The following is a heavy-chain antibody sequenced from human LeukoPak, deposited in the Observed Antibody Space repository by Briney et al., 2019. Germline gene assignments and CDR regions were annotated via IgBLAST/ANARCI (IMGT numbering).Heavy chain of an antibody. CDR2: IDPNSGGT. V-gene: IGHV1-2*02. D-gene: IGHD3-3*01. Sequence: ASVTVSLKTSGYTFTDYSIHWVRQAPGQGLEWMAWIDPNSGGTDSAQKFQGRVTMTRDTSLSAAYMELSSLTSDDTAVYYCARRAIFGVGKYFDYWGQRALVTVSS. CDR1: GYTFTDYS. CDR3: ARRAIFGVGKYFDY. J-gene: IGHJ4*02.